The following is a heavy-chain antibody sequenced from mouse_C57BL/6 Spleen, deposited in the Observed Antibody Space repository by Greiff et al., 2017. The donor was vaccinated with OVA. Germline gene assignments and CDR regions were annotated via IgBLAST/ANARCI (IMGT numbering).Heavy chain of an antibody. V-gene: IGHV1-15*01. D-gene: IGHD1-1*01. Sequence: VKLMESGAELVRPGASATLSCKASGYTFTDYEMHWVKQTPVHGLEWIGAIDPETGGTAYNQKFKGKAILTADKSSSTAYMELRSLTSEDSAVYYCTRLTSYAMDYWGQGTSVTVSS. CDR1: GYTFTDYE. J-gene: IGHJ4*01. CDR3: TRLTSYAMDY. CDR2: IDPETGGT.